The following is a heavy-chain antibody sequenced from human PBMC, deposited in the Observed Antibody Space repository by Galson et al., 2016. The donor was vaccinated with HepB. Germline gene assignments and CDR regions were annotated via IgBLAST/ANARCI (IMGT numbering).Heavy chain of an antibody. CDR3: AKDPNGNYIGAFDN. CDR1: GFTFNSYT. CDR2: IVGSGGHT. D-gene: IGHD5-24*01. J-gene: IGHJ3*02. V-gene: IGHV3-23*01. Sequence: SLRLSCAASGFTFNSYTMSWVRQAPGKGLEWVSAIVGSGGHTRYADFVKGRFTISRDNSKNTLYLQMNSLRAEDTAVYYCAKDPNGNYIGAFDNWGQGTMVTVSS.